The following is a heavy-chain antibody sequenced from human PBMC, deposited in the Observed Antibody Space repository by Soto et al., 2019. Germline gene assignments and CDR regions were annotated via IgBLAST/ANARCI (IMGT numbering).Heavy chain of an antibody. CDR3: ARNYDSSGYPYYYYYGMDV. CDR2: IYYSGST. J-gene: IGHJ6*02. Sequence: QVQLQESGPGLVKPSETLSLTCTVSGGSVSSGSYYWSWIRQPPGKGLEWIGYIYYSGSTNYNPALKSRVTTAVDTSKNQFSLKLSSVTAADTAVYYCARNYDSSGYPYYYYYGMDVWGQGTTVTVSS. V-gene: IGHV4-61*01. D-gene: IGHD3-22*01. CDR1: GGSVSSGSYY.